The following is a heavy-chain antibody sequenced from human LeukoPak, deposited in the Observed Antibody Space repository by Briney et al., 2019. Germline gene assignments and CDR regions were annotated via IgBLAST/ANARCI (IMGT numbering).Heavy chain of an antibody. Sequence: PGGSLRLSCAASGFTFSSYNMNWVRQAPGKGLEWVSYITSSSSTIYYADSVKGRFTISRDNAKNSLYLQMNSLIDEDTAVYYCAREYSSSSGSVSDYWGQGTLVTVSS. J-gene: IGHJ4*02. CDR1: GFTFSSYN. V-gene: IGHV3-48*02. CDR2: ITSSSSTI. D-gene: IGHD6-6*01. CDR3: AREYSSSSGSVSDY.